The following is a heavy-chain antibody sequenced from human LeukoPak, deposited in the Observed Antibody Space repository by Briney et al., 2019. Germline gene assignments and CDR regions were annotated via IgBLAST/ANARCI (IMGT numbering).Heavy chain of an antibody. CDR3: AMGAVAGTLVWFDP. V-gene: IGHV1-24*01. Sequence: ASVKVSCKVSGYTLTELSIHWVRQAPGKGLEWMGGFDPEDDETIYAQKFQGRVTMTEDTSTDTACMELSSLRSEDTAVYYCAMGAVAGTLVWFDPWGQGTLVTVSS. D-gene: IGHD6-19*01. CDR1: GYTLTELS. J-gene: IGHJ5*02. CDR2: FDPEDDET.